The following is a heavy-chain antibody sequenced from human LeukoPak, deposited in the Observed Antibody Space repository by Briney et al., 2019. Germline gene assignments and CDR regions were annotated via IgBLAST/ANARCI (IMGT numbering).Heavy chain of an antibody. CDR3: AREGLTMVRGADV. J-gene: IGHJ6*04. V-gene: IGHV3-53*01. Sequence: GGSLRLSCAASGFTVSSNYMSWVRQAPGKGLEWVSVIYSGGSTYYADSVEGRFTISRDNSKNTVYLRMNSLRAEDTAVYYCAREGLTMVRGADVWGKGTTVTVSS. D-gene: IGHD3-10*01. CDR2: IYSGGST. CDR1: GFTVSSNY.